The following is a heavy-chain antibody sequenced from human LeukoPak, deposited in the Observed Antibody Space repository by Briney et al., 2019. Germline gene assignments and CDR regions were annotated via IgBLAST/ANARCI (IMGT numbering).Heavy chain of an antibody. CDR2: ISRIGTI. CDR1: GFTFSSYS. D-gene: IGHD2-2*01. J-gene: IGHJ1*01. V-gene: IGHV3-48*01. CDR3: ASAREYCISTNCYEYFQH. Sequence: GGSLRLSCAASGFTFSSYSMNWVRQAPGKGLEWVSHISRIGTIYYADSVKGRFTISRDNAKNSLYLQMNSLRAEDTAVYYCASAREYCISTNCYEYFQHWGQGTLVTVSS.